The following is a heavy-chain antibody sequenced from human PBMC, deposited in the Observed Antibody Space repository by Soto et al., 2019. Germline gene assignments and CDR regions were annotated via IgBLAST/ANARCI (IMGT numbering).Heavy chain of an antibody. CDR1: GGSFSGYY. CDR2: INHSGST. CDR3: TRGPKGYCSGGSCYGRFDP. Sequence: SETLSLTCAVYGGSFSGYYWSWIRQPPGKGLEWIGEINHSGSTNYNPSLKSRVTISVDTSKNQFSLKLSSVTAADTAVYYCTRGPKGYCSGGSCYGRFDPWGQGTLVTVSS. V-gene: IGHV4-34*01. J-gene: IGHJ5*02. D-gene: IGHD2-15*01.